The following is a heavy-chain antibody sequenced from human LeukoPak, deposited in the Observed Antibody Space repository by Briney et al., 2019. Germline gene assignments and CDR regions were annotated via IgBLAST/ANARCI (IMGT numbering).Heavy chain of an antibody. V-gene: IGHV4-59*12. Sequence: SETLSLTCTVSGGSISSYYWSWIRQPPGKGLEWIGYIYYSGSTNYNPSLKSRVTISVDRSKNQFSLKLSSVTAADTAVYYCARVLGFQTPLDYWGQGTLVTVSS. J-gene: IGHJ4*02. CDR1: GGSISSYY. D-gene: IGHD3-10*01. CDR3: ARVLGFQTPLDY. CDR2: IYYSGST.